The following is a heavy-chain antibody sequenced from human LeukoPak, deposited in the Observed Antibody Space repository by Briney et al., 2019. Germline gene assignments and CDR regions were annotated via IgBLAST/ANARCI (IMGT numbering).Heavy chain of an antibody. V-gene: IGHV3-7*03. J-gene: IGHJ3*01. CDR1: GFTFSGFW. Sequence: GGSLRLSCAVSGFTFSGFWMSWSRQAPGKGLECVASINSDGSEGYYADVVKGRFTISRDNAKNSLYLQINSLRAEDTAVYYCARSSYSSSSSVWGQGTMVTVSS. CDR3: ARSSYSSSSSV. CDR2: INSDGSEG. D-gene: IGHD6-6*01.